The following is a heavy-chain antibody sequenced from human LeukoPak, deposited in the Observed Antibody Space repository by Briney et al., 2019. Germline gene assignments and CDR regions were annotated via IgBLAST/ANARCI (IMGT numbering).Heavy chain of an antibody. CDR1: GFTFSSYG. Sequence: GGSLRLSCAASGFTFSSYGMSWVRQAPGKGLEWVSIISGSGGSTYYADSVKGRFTISRDNSKNTLYLQMNSLRAEDTAIYYCAKFPSTVPTNYFDYRGQGTLVTVSS. CDR3: AKFPSTVPTNYFDY. J-gene: IGHJ4*02. V-gene: IGHV3-23*01. D-gene: IGHD2-2*01. CDR2: ISGSGGST.